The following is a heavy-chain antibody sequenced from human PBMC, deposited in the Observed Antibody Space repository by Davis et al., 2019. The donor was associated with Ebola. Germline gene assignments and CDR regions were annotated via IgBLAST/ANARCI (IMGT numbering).Heavy chain of an antibody. CDR1: RFTYSNDFSDYW. V-gene: IGHV3-21*01. CDR3: GRGSDRWELLSH. J-gene: IGHJ4*02. CDR2: IRSGRGDYI. Sequence: GESLKISCAASRFTYSNDFSDYWMSWARQAPGKGLEWVASIRSGRGDYIHHADAVKGRLTISTDPAKNSVYLQMNSLRAEDTGVYYCGRGSDRWELLSHWGQGTIVTVSS. D-gene: IGHD1-26*01.